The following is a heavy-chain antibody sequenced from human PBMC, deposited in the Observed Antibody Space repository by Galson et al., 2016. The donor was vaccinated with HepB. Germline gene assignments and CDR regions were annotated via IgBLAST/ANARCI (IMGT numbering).Heavy chain of an antibody. J-gene: IGHJ1*01. CDR3: ATRLGYCRGGTCFGRY. Sequence: SLRLSCAVSGFSVSDNYMSWVRQAPGKGLEWVSLIYSDGRTHHAESVKGRFTISRDNTKNTVYLQMNSLRVEDSAIYYRATRLGYCRGGTCFGRYWGQGSLVIVS. D-gene: IGHD2-15*01. CDR1: GFSVSDNY. CDR2: IYSDGRT. V-gene: IGHV3-53*01.